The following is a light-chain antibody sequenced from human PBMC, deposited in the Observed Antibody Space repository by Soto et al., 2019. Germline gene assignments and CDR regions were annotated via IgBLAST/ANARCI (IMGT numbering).Light chain of an antibody. J-gene: IGLJ1*01. CDR1: SSNIGARYD. CDR2: EVN. Sequence: QSALTQPPSVSGAPGQRVTISCTGSSSNIGARYDVHWYQCLPGTAPKLMISEVNNRPSGVSNRFSGSKSGNTAYLTISGLQVEDEAEYFCFSFTTTSTHVFGTGTKLTVL. CDR3: FSFTTTSTHV. V-gene: IGLV1-40*01.